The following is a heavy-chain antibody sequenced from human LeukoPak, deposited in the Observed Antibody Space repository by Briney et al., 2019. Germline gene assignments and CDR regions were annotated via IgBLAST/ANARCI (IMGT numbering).Heavy chain of an antibody. CDR1: GYTFTGYY. CDR3: AREYSTTWEDYHYYMDV. V-gene: IGHV1-2*02. Sequence: ASMKVSCKASGYTFTGYYMQWVRQAPGQGLEWMGGINPNSGGTDYAQKFRGRVTMTRDTSINTAYMELNRLRSDDTAVYYCAREYSTTWEDYHYYMDVWGKGTTVTVSS. CDR2: INPNSGGT. D-gene: IGHD2/OR15-2a*01. J-gene: IGHJ6*03.